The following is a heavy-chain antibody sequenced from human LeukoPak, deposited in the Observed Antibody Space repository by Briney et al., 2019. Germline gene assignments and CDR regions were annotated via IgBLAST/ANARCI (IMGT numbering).Heavy chain of an antibody. CDR1: GFTFDDYA. CDR3: ARVPFSAGPRGGFDY. CDR2: ISWNSGNI. V-gene: IGHV3-9*01. D-gene: IGHD2-15*01. Sequence: GGSLRLSCAASGFTFDDYAMHWVRQVPGKGLEWVSGISWNSGNIDYGDSVKGRFTISRDNSKNTLYLQMNSLRAEDTAVYYCARVPFSAGPRGGFDYWGQGTLVTVSS. J-gene: IGHJ4*02.